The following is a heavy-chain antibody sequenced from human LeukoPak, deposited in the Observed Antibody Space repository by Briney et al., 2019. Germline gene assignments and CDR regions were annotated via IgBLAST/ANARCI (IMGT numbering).Heavy chain of an antibody. CDR3: ARDWMGRRTWNWFDP. J-gene: IGHJ5*02. D-gene: IGHD3-10*01. Sequence: GASVKVSCKASRYTFTGYYIHWMRQAPGQGLEWMGWINPDSGGTKYAQNFQGRVAMTRDTSISTAYMELSSLRFDDTAVYYCARDWMGRRTWNWFDPWGQGTLVTVSS. V-gene: IGHV1-2*02. CDR2: INPDSGGT. CDR1: RYTFTGYY.